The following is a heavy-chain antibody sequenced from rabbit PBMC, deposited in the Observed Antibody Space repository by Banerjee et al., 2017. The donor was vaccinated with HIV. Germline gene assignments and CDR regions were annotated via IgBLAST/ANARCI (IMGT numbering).Heavy chain of an antibody. D-gene: IGHD1-1*01. Sequence: QEQLVESGGGLVKPEGSLTLTCTASGFSFSYKYVMCWVRQAPGKGLEWIACINTISGDTVYATWAKGRFTISKTSWTTVTLQMTSLTAADTATYFCARITTRGYYEMYYFNLWGPGTLVTVS. CDR3: ARITTRGYYEMYYFNL. J-gene: IGHJ4*01. V-gene: IGHV1S45*01. CDR1: GFSFSYKYV. CDR2: INTISGDT.